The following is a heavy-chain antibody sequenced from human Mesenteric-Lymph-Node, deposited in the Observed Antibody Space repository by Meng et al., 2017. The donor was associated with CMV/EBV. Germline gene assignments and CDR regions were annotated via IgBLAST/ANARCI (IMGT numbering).Heavy chain of an antibody. D-gene: IGHD2-2*03. Sequence: GESLKISCAASGFPFHTYEMNWVRQSPVKGLEWVSYISSSGMTTYYADSVKGRFTVSRDNSKNALYLQMSSLRAEDTAVYYCAKDGYCSSTSCQEVWGQGTTVTVSS. CDR3: AKDGYCSSTSCQEV. CDR2: ISSSGMTT. V-gene: IGHV3-48*03. J-gene: IGHJ6*02. CDR1: GFPFHTYE.